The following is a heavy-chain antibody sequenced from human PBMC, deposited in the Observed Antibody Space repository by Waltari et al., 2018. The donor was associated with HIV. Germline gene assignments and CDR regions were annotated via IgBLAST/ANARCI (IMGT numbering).Heavy chain of an antibody. Sequence: EVQLVESGGGLVQPGGSLRLSCAASGFTFTTSWVHWVRQAPGKGMVWDSGKNHDGTDTRDADSGKGRFTISRDNAKNTVYLQVNSLRGEDTSVYYCARGKDCGGGTCDGYHYYGMDVWGQGTTVTVSS. CDR1: GFTFTTSW. CDR2: KNHDGTDT. CDR3: ARGKDCGGGTCDGYHYYGMDV. V-gene: IGHV3-74*01. J-gene: IGHJ6*02. D-gene: IGHD2-15*01.